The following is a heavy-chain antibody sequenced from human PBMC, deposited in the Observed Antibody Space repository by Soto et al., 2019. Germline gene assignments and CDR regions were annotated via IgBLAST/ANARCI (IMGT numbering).Heavy chain of an antibody. J-gene: IGHJ4*02. CDR3: AKYWGDCSSTSCYSRFDC. CDR1: GFTFSSYA. V-gene: IGHV3-23*01. Sequence: GSLRLSCAASGFTFSSYAMSWVRQAPGKGLEWVSSISGSGRTTYYADSVKGRFTISRDNSKDTLYLEMNSLRADDTAVYYCAKYWGDCSSTSCYSRFDCCGQGTVVTVSS. CDR2: ISGSGRTT. D-gene: IGHD2-2*01.